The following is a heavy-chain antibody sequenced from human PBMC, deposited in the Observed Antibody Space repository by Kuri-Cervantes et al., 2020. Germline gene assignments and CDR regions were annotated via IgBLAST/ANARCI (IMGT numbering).Heavy chain of an antibody. CDR2: INHSGST. J-gene: IGHJ3*02. Sequence: SETLSLTCAVYGGSFSGYYWSWIRQPPGKGLEWIGEINHSGSTNYNPSLKSRITISVDTSKNQFSLKLSSVTAADTAVYYCVSAPYQLLSPGHDAFDIWGQGTMVTVSS. V-gene: IGHV4-34*01. CDR3: VSAPYQLLSPGHDAFDI. CDR1: GGSFSGYY. D-gene: IGHD2-2*01.